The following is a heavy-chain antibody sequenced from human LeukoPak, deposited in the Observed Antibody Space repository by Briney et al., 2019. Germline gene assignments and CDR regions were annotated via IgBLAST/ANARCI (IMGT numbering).Heavy chain of an antibody. D-gene: IGHD4-17*01. Sequence: PGGSLRLSCAASGFTFSSYWMHWVRQAPGKGLVWVSRINSDGSSTSYADSVKGRFTISRDNAKNTLYLQMNSLRAEDTAVYYCAREYYGASWGWFDPWGQGTLVTVSS. V-gene: IGHV3-74*01. CDR3: AREYYGASWGWFDP. J-gene: IGHJ5*02. CDR2: INSDGSST. CDR1: GFTFSSYW.